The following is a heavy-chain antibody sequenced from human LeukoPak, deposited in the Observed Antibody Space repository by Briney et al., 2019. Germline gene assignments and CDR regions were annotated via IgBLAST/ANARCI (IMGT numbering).Heavy chain of an antibody. CDR2: IYYSGST. D-gene: IGHD4-17*01. J-gene: IGHJ4*02. V-gene: IGHV4-39*01. CDR1: GGSISSSSYY. CDR3: ARRDGDYLWGYYFDY. Sequence: SETLSLTCTVSGGSISSSSYYWGWIRQPPGKGLEWIGSIYYSGSTYHNPSLKSRVTISVDTSKNQFSLKLSSVTAADTAVYYCARRDGDYLWGYYFDYWGQGTLVTVSS.